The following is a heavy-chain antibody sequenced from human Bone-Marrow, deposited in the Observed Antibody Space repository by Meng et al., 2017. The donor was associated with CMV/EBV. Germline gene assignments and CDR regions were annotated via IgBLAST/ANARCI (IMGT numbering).Heavy chain of an antibody. V-gene: IGHV3-9*01. CDR2: ISWNSGSI. Sequence: GGSLRLSCAASGFTFDDYAMHWVRQAPGKGLEWVSGISWNSGSIGYADSVKGRFTISRDNAKNSLYLQMNSLRAEDTALYYCAKSSTFCSSTSCYSGNAFDIWGQGTMVTVSS. CDR1: GFTFDDYA. J-gene: IGHJ3*02. D-gene: IGHD2-2*02. CDR3: AKSSTFCSSTSCYSGNAFDI.